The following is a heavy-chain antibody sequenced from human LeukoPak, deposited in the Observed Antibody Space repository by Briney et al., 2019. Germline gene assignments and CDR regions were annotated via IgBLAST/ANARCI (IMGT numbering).Heavy chain of an antibody. CDR3: VAWGSLVV. CDR1: GFTVDTYW. Sequence: GGSLRLSCAASGFTVDTYWMSWVRQAPGKGLDWVAHIKEDGTRKYYVDSVRGRFTISRDNAKNSLFLQMNSLRVEDTAVFYCVAWGSLVVWGQGTLVTVSS. CDR2: IKEDGTRK. J-gene: IGHJ4*02. D-gene: IGHD3-16*01. V-gene: IGHV3-7*01.